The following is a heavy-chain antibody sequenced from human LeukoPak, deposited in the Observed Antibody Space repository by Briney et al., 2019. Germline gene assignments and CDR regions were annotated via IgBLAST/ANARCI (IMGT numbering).Heavy chain of an antibody. V-gene: IGHV3-30-3*01. Sequence: GGSLRLSCAASGFTFSSYAMHWVRQAPGKGLEWVAVISYDGSNKYYADSVKGRFTISRDNAKNSLYLQMNSLRAEDTAVYYCARDPRITMVRGVMPDYWGQGTLVTVSS. D-gene: IGHD3-10*01. CDR3: ARDPRITMVRGVMPDY. CDR1: GFTFSSYA. J-gene: IGHJ4*02. CDR2: ISYDGSNK.